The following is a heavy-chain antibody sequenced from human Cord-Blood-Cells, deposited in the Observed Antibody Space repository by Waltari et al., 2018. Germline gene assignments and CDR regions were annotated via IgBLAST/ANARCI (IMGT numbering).Heavy chain of an antibody. CDR1: GFTFSSYG. D-gene: IGHD2-2*02. CDR2: ISYDGSNK. J-gene: IGHJ3*02. Sequence: QVQLVESGGGVVQPGRSLRLSCAASGFTFSSYGMHWVRQAPGKGLDGVAVISYDGSNKYYADSVKGRFTISRDNSKNTLYLQMNSLRAEDTAVYYCRVLYDAFDIWGQGTMVTVSS. V-gene: IGHV3-30*03. CDR3: RVLYDAFDI.